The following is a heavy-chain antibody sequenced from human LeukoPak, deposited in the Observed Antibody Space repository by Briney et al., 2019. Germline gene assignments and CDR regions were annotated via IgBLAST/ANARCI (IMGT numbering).Heavy chain of an antibody. CDR3: ARQYFGYDTSGPYAHFDS. Sequence: SETLSLTCTVSGVSISSYYWGWVRQPPGKGLEWIGGLYYRGSTKSNPSLKSRVTISVDTSKTQLSLRLTSVTAADTAVYFCARQYFGYDTSGPYAHFDSWGQGILVTVSS. CDR2: LYYRGST. D-gene: IGHD3-22*01. V-gene: IGHV4-59*08. CDR1: GVSISSYY. J-gene: IGHJ4*02.